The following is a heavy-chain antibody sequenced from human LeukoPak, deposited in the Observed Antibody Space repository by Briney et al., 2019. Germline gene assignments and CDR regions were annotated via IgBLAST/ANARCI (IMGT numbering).Heavy chain of an antibody. V-gene: IGHV4-34*01. CDR1: GGSFSGYY. J-gene: IGHJ5*02. D-gene: IGHD3-10*01. CDR3: LRRSSDGSGRNWFDP. Sequence: SETLSLTCAVCGGSFSGYYWSWIRQPPGKGLEWIGEINHSGSTNYNPSLKSRVTISVDTSKNQFSLKLSSVTAADTAVYYCLRRSSDGSGRNWFDPWGQGTLVTVSS. CDR2: INHSGST.